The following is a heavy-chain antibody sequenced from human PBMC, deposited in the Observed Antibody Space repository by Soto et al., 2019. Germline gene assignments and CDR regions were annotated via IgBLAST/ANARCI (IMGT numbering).Heavy chain of an antibody. D-gene: IGHD2-8*02. CDR2: IYYSGSA. J-gene: IGHJ4*02. CDR3: ARELDIVLN. Sequence: SETLSLTCTVSGGSISSSDYYWGWIRQPPGKGLEWIGNIYYSGSASYNPSLKSRVTISVDTSKNQVSLKLSSVTAADTAVYYCARELDIVLNWGQGTLVTVSS. V-gene: IGHV4-39*07. CDR1: GGSISSSDYY.